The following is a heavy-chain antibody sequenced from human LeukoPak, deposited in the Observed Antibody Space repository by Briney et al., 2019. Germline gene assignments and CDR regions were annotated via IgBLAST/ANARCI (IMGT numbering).Heavy chain of an antibody. CDR2: ISGSGGST. CDR3: AKAGRMVRGVIIAKSGFDY. J-gene: IGHJ4*02. CDR1: GFTFSSYA. D-gene: IGHD3-10*01. Sequence: PGGSLRLSCAASGFTFSSYAMSWVRQAPGKGLEWVSAISGSGGSTYYADSVKGRFTISRDNSKNTLYLQMNSLRAEDTAVYYCAKAGRMVRGVIIAKSGFDYWGQGNLVTVSS. V-gene: IGHV3-23*01.